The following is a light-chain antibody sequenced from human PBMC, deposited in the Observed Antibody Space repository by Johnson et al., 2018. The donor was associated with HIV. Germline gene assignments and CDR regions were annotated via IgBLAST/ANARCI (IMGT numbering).Light chain of an antibody. V-gene: IGLV1-51*01. CDR1: SSNIESDY. CDR3: GAWASSLNAYV. Sequence: HSVLSQPPSVSAAPGQKVDISCSGSSSNIESDYVSWYQQLPGTAPKLLIYDNNKRPSGIPDRFFGSKSGTSATLAITGLQTGDEGDYYCGAWASSLNAYVFGTGTKVTVL. J-gene: IGLJ1*01. CDR2: DNN.